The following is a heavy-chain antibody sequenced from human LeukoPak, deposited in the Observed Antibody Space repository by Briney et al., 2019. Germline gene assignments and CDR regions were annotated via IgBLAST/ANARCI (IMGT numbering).Heavy chain of an antibody. Sequence: GASVKVSCKASGYIFTRYGISWVRQAPGQGLEWMGWISAHYGNTNYAQKFQGRLTMTTDTSTNTAYTELRSLRPDDTAVYYCARDFFHGHCSGLSCFLLDYWGQGSLVTVPS. J-gene: IGHJ4*02. D-gene: IGHD2-15*01. V-gene: IGHV1-18*01. CDR2: ISAHYGNT. CDR1: GYIFTRYG. CDR3: ARDFFHGHCSGLSCFLLDY.